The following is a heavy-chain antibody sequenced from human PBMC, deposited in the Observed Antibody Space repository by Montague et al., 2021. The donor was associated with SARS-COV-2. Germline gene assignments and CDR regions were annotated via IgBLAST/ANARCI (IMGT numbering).Heavy chain of an antibody. J-gene: IGHJ4*02. D-gene: IGHD6-25*01. CDR2: VNDTGST. CDR1: GGSFTDYF. Sequence: SETLSLTCAVSGGSFTDYFWSWLRQPPGTRLQWIGEVNDTGSTNYNPSLKSRVTISLDTSRNQFSLRLTCVTAADTGLYYCARAGRPGGRCESYFDSWGQGTTVTVSS. CDR3: ARAGRPGGRCESYFDS. V-gene: IGHV4-34*01.